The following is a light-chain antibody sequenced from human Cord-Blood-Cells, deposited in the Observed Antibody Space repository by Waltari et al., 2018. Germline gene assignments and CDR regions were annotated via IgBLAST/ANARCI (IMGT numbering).Light chain of an antibody. J-gene: IGLJ2*01. V-gene: IGLV2-23*02. CDR1: SSDVGGYNL. Sequence: QSALTQPASVSGSPGQSITISCTGTSSDVGGYNLVSWYPQHPGKAPKLMIYEVSKRPSGVSNRFSGSKSGNTASLTISGLQAEDEADYYCCSYAGSSTLVFGGGTKLTVL. CDR3: CSYAGSSTLV. CDR2: EVS.